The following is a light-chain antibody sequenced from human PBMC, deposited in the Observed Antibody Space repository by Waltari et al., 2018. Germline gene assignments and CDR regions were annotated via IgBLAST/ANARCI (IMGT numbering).Light chain of an antibody. CDR2: VNSDGSH. CDR3: QTGGHGNLV. CDR1: SGHSGTA. J-gene: IGLJ3*02. Sequence: QLVLTQSPSASASLGASVKFTCTLSSGHSGTALAWHQQQAEKGPRFLMKVNSDGSHRKGDGVPARFSGSSSGAERYLAIAMLQSEDEADYYCQTGGHGNLVFGGGTKLTVL. V-gene: IGLV4-69*01.